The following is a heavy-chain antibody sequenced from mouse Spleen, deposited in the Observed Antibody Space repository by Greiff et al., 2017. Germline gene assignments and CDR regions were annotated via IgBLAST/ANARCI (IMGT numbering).Heavy chain of an antibody. J-gene: IGHJ4*01. D-gene: IGHD2-1*01. Sequence: EVKLVESGGGLVKPGGSLKLSCAASGFTFSDYGMHWVRQAPEKGLEWVAYISSGSSTIYYADTVKGRFTISRDNAKNTLFLQMTSLRSEDTAMYYCARDGNYGPYAMDYWGQGTSVTVSS. CDR2: ISSGSSTI. CDR3: ARDGNYGPYAMDY. V-gene: IGHV5-17*01. CDR1: GFTFSDYG.